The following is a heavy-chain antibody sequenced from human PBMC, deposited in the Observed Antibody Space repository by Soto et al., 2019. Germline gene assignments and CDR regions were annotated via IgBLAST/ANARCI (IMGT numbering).Heavy chain of an antibody. Sequence: PGGSLRLSCAASGFTFSSYGMHWVRQAPGKGLEWVAVIWYDGSNKYYADSVKGRFTISRDNSKNTLYLQMNSLRAEDTAVYYCARDRGVVVPALPHDYYYGMDVWVQGTSVTVSS. D-gene: IGHD2-2*01. CDR3: ARDRGVVVPALPHDYYYGMDV. V-gene: IGHV3-33*01. CDR1: GFTFSSYG. J-gene: IGHJ6*02. CDR2: IWYDGSNK.